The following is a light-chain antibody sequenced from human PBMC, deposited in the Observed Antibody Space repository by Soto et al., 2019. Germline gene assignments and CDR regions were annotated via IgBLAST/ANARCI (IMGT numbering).Light chain of an antibody. CDR1: NSNIGRYS. J-gene: IGLJ3*02. Sequence: QSVLTQPPSLSGTPGQRVTISCSGSNSNIGRYSVNWYQHFPGTAPEILIYSDDERPSWVPDRFSGSKSGTSASLAISGLQSEDEAEYYCAAWDDNLNGPLFGGGTKLTVL. CDR3: AAWDDNLNGPL. CDR2: SDD. V-gene: IGLV1-44*01.